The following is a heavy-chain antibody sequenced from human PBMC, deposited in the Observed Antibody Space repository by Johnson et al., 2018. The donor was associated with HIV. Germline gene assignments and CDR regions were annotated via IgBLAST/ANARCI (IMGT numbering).Heavy chain of an antibody. CDR1: GFTFSNAW. Sequence: VQLVESGGGLVKPGGSLRLSCAASGFTFSNAWMSWVRQAPGKGLEWVGHIKSKTDGGTTDYAAPLKARFTISRDESKNTLCLQMNSLRPEDTALYYCAKDRGIGDYARAFHIWGQGTMVTVSS. CDR3: AKDRGIGDYARAFHI. CDR2: IKSKTDGGTT. V-gene: IGHV3-15*05. J-gene: IGHJ3*02. D-gene: IGHD4-17*01.